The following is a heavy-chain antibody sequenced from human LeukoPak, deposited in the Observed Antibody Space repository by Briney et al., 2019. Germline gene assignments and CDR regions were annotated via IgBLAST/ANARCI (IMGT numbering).Heavy chain of an antibody. D-gene: IGHD6-13*01. CDR2: IYSGGST. CDR3: AREPLTRIAAVGTQAFDI. J-gene: IGHJ3*02. Sequence: GGSLRLSCAASGFTVSSNCMSWVRQAPGRGLEWVSVIYSGGSTYYAESVKGRFTISRDNSKNTLYLQMNSLRAEDTAVYYCAREPLTRIAAVGTQAFDIWGQGTMVTVSS. V-gene: IGHV3-53*01. CDR1: GFTVSSNC.